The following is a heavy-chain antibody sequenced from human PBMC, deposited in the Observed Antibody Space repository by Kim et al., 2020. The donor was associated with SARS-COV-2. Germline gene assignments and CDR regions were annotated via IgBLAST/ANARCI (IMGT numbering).Heavy chain of an antibody. CDR3: ARAGGYNSGCDPLKFDY. D-gene: IGHD6-19*01. Sequence: LKCRVTISEDTTKKQFSLKLNSVTAADTAVYYCARAGGYNSGCDPLKFDYWGQGTLVTVSS. V-gene: IGHV4-59*01. J-gene: IGHJ4*02.